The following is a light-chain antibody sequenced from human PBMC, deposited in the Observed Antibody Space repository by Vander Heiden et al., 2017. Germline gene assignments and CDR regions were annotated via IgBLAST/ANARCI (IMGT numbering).Light chain of an antibody. V-gene: IGKV1-5*03. CDR1: QTVSTW. CDR2: KAS. J-gene: IGKJ4*01. CDR3: QQYNNYHLT. Sequence: DIRIPQSPDALSVSAGDRATITCRANQTVSTWLAWYQQKPGKVPKLLIYKASVLQSGVPARFSGSGSGTEFTLTISSLEPDDFGIYYCQQYNNYHLTFGGGTVVEIK.